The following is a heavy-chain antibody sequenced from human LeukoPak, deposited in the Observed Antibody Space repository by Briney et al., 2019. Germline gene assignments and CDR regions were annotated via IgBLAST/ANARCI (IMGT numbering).Heavy chain of an antibody. CDR1: GGSISSYY. D-gene: IGHD5-24*01. CDR2: IYYSGST. CDR3: ARDRDPWYFDL. V-gene: IGHV4-59*12. Sequence: SETLSLTCTVSGGSISSYYWSWIRQPPGKGLEWIGYIYYSGSTNYNPSLKSRVTISVDTSKNQFSLKLSSVTAADTAVYYCARDRDPWYFDLWGRGTLVTVSS. J-gene: IGHJ2*01.